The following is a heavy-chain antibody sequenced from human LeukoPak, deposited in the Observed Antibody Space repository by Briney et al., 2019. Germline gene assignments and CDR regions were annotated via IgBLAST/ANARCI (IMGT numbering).Heavy chain of an antibody. D-gene: IGHD3-3*01. J-gene: IGHJ3*02. V-gene: IGHV3-48*01. Sequence: GGSLRLSCAASGFTFSSYSMNWVRQAPGKGLEWVSYISSSSSTIYYADSVKGRFTISRDNAKNSLYLQMNSLRAEDTAVYYCARVRLRFLEWLPSGAFDIWGRGTMVTVSS. CDR3: ARVRLRFLEWLPSGAFDI. CDR1: GFTFSSYS. CDR2: ISSSSSTI.